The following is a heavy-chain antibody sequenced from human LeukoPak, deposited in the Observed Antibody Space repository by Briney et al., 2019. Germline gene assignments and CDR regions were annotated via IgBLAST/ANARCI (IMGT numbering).Heavy chain of an antibody. CDR1: GFTFSDYY. D-gene: IGHD3-16*01. Sequence: GGSLRLSCAASGFTFSDYYMTWIRQAPGRGLEWVSSISSSNSYIYYADSMKGRFTISRDNAKNSLYLQMNSLRAEDTAVYYCARGGNYYVGDYWGQGTLVTVSS. V-gene: IGHV3-11*06. J-gene: IGHJ4*02. CDR2: ISSSNSYI. CDR3: ARGGNYYVGDY.